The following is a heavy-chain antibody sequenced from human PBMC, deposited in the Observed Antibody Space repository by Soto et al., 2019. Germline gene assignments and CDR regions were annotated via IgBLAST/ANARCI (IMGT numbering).Heavy chain of an antibody. V-gene: IGHV3-30-3*01. CDR3: ARDGYGAPDTAYNWFDP. Sequence: QVQLVESGGGVVQPGRSLRLSCAASGFTFSSYAMHWVRQAPGKGLEWVAVISYDGSNKYYADSVKGRFTISRDNSKNTLSLQMNSLGAEDTAADYCARDGYGAPDTAYNWFDPWGQGTLVTVSS. J-gene: IGHJ5*02. D-gene: IGHD4-17*01. CDR1: GFTFSSYA. CDR2: ISYDGSNK.